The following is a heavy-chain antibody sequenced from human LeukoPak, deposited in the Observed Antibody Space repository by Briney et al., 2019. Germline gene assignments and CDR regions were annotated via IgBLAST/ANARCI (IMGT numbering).Heavy chain of an antibody. V-gene: IGHV3-21*04. D-gene: IGHD4-17*01. J-gene: IGHJ6*02. CDR3: AKDAHGDYVYYYYYYGMDV. CDR1: GFTFSSYS. CDR2: ISSRGSYI. Sequence: SGGSLRLSCAASGFTFSSYSMNWVRQAPGKGLEWVSSISSRGSYIYYADSVKGRFTISRDNSKNSLYLQMNSLRTEDTALYYCAKDAHGDYVYYYYYYGMDVWGQGTTVTVSS.